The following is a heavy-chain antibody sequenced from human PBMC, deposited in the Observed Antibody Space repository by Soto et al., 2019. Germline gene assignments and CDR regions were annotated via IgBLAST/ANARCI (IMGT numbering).Heavy chain of an antibody. CDR1: GDTFNFYS. CDR3: ARTYGSGYRAFDY. V-gene: IGHV1-69*02. J-gene: IGHJ4*02. D-gene: IGHD3-10*01. CDR2: VNPIVSMS. Sequence: QVQLVQSGAEVKRPGSSVKVSCKASGDTFNFYSINWVRQAPGLGLEWMGRVNPIVSMSNYAQKFQGRVTMTADTSTSTAYMKLSSLRSEDTPIYYCARTYGSGYRAFDYWGQGALVTVSS.